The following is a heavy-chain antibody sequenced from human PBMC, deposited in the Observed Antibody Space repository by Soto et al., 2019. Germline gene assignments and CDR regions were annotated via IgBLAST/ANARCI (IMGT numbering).Heavy chain of an antibody. CDR1: GFTFSSYA. Sequence: GGSLRLSCAASGFTFSSYAMSWVRQAPGKGLEWVAVISYDGSNKYYADSVKGRFTISRDNSKNTLYLQMNSLRAEDTAVYYCAKDWDIVVVTAIRYGMDVWGQGTTVTVSS. D-gene: IGHD2-21*02. CDR2: ISYDGSNK. CDR3: AKDWDIVVVTAIRYGMDV. J-gene: IGHJ6*02. V-gene: IGHV3-30*18.